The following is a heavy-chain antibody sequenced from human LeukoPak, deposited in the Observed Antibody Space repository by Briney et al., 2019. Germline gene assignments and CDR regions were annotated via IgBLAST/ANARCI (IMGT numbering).Heavy chain of an antibody. CDR1: GFTFGDYA. CDR3: AKAVSPRGYSGYTFDY. D-gene: IGHD5-12*01. V-gene: IGHV3-9*01. J-gene: IGHJ4*02. CDR2: ISWNSGSI. Sequence: PGRSLRLSCAASGFTFGDYAMHWVRQAPGKGLEWVSGISWNSGSIGYADSVKGRFTISRDNSKNTLYLQMNSLRAEDTAVYYCAKAVSPRGYSGYTFDYWGQGTLVTVSS.